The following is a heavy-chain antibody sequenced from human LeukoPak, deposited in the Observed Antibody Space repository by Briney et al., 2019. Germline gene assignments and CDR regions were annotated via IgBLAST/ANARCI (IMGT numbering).Heavy chain of an antibody. CDR1: GGSISSHY. Sequence: SETLSLTCTVSGGSISSHYWSWIRQPPGKGQEWIGYIYYSGSTNYNPSLKSRVTISVDTSKNQFSLKLSSVTAADAAVYYCARTYYDFWSGYVGNWFDPWGQGTLVTVSS. J-gene: IGHJ5*02. D-gene: IGHD3-3*01. CDR3: ARTYYDFWSGYVGNWFDP. CDR2: IYYSGST. V-gene: IGHV4-59*11.